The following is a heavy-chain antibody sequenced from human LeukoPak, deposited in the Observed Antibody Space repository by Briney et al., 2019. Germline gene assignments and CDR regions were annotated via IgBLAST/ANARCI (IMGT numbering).Heavy chain of an antibody. CDR1: GGTFSSYA. J-gene: IGHJ6*02. Sequence: ASVKVSCKASGGTFSSYAISWVRQAPGQGLEWMGRIIPILGIANYAQKFQGRVTITADKSTGTAYMELSSLRSEDTAVYYCARDREAAGYYYYGMDVWGQGTTVTVSS. V-gene: IGHV1-69*04. CDR3: ARDREAAGYYYYGMDV. D-gene: IGHD6-19*01. CDR2: IIPILGIA.